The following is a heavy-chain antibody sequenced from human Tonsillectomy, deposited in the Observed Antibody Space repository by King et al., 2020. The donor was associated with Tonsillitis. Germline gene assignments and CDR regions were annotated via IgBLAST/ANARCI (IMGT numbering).Heavy chain of an antibody. Sequence: QLQESGPGLVKPSETLSLTCTVSGGSISSYYWSWIRQPPGKGLEWIGYIYYSGSTNYNPSLKSRVTISVDTSKTQFSLKLSSVTAADTAVYYCARTITIFGVVIEYYFDYWGQGTLVTVSS. CDR2: IYYSGST. CDR1: GGSISSYY. D-gene: IGHD3-3*01. V-gene: IGHV4-59*08. CDR3: ARTITIFGVVIEYYFDY. J-gene: IGHJ4*02.